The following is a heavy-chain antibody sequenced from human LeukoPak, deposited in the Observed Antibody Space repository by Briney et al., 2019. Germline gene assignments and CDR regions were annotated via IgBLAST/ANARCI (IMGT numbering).Heavy chain of an antibody. CDR3: ARGLFFGDFWSGYYTDYYYYMDV. CDR1: GFTSTSDA. J-gene: IGHJ6*03. V-gene: IGHV3-23*01. CDR2: ISGSVGST. D-gene: IGHD3-3*01. Sequence: GGSLRLSCAPSGFTSTSDAISRVRQALGKGLEWGSVISGSVGSTYYADSVKGRFTISRDNSKNPLYLQMNSLRAEDTAVYYCARGLFFGDFWSGYYTDYYYYMDVWGKGTTVTVSS.